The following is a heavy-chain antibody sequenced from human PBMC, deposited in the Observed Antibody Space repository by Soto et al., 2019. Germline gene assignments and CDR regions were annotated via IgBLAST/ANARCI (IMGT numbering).Heavy chain of an antibody. V-gene: IGHV1-18*01. D-gene: IGHD2-21*02. CDR2: ISAYNGNT. CDR3: ARGQGGDLGPEYHYYGMDV. J-gene: IGHJ6*02. Sequence: QVQLVQSGAEVKKPGASVKVSCKASGYTFTSYGISWVRQAPGQGLEWMGWISAYNGNTNYAQKLQGRVTMTTDTSTSTAYMDLRSLRSDATAVYYCARGQGGDLGPEYHYYGMDVWGQGTTVTVSS. CDR1: GYTFTSYG.